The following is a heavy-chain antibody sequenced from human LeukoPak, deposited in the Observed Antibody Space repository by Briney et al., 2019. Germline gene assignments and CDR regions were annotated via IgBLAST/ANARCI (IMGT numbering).Heavy chain of an antibody. V-gene: IGHV3-30*18. CDR1: GFTFSNYR. CDR3: AKLAGGNAEPHDAFYI. Sequence: GGSLRLSCAPSGFTFSNYRIHWLRQAPGKGLEWVAIISYDGSNKYYADSVKGRFTISRDNYKHTLYLQMNSLRAEDTAVHYCAKLAGGNAEPHDAFYIWGQGTMVTVFS. D-gene: IGHD4-23*01. J-gene: IGHJ3*02. CDR2: ISYDGSNK.